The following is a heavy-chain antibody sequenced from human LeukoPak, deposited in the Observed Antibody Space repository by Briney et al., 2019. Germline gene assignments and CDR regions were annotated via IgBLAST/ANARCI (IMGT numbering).Heavy chain of an antibody. Sequence: GASVKVSCKASGYTFTSYGISWVRQAPGQGLEWMGWISAYNGITNYAQKLQGRVTMTTDTSTSTAYMELRSLRSDDTAVYYCARDRANTAMVRFDYWGQGTLVTVSS. J-gene: IGHJ4*02. V-gene: IGHV1-18*01. CDR2: ISAYNGIT. CDR3: ARDRANTAMVRFDY. D-gene: IGHD5-18*01. CDR1: GYTFTSYG.